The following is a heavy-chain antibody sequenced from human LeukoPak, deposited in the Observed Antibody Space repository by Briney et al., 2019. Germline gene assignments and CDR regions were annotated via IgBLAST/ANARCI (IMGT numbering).Heavy chain of an antibody. Sequence: GGSLRLSCAGSGFTFSNFWMSWVRQAPGKGLEWVANIKEDGSDKYYVDSVKGRFTISRDNAKNSLYLQMNSLRAEDTAVYYCARDIGYNTFDYWGQRTLVTVSS. CDR2: IKEDGSDK. V-gene: IGHV3-7*05. CDR1: GFTFSNFW. D-gene: IGHD5-24*01. CDR3: ARDIGYNTFDY. J-gene: IGHJ4*02.